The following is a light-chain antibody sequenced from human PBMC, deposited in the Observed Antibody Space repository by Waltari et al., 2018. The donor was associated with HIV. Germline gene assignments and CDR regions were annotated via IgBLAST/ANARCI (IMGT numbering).Light chain of an antibody. J-gene: IGLJ2*01. CDR3: TSYTSTPITTGVV. CDR1: STDVVIHDSNY. Sequence: QSALTQPASVPGSPGQSITISCTGISTDVVIHDSNYVPWYQSHPGKVPKLLIYDVSNRPSGVSHRFSGSKSGSTAFLTISGLQPEDEAIYYCTSYTSTPITTGVVFGGGTQLTVL. V-gene: IGLV2-14*03. CDR2: DVS.